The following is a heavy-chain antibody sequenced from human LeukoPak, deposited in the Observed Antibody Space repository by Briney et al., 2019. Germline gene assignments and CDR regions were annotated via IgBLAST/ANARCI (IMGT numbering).Heavy chain of an antibody. J-gene: IGHJ4*02. D-gene: IGHD2-15*01. V-gene: IGHV3-7*01. CDR1: GFIFSSYW. CDR2: IKHDGSED. Sequence: GGSLKLSCAASGFIFSSYWMTWVRQAPGKGLEWVATIKHDGSEDYHLDSVKGRFTISRDNAKSSMWLQMNSLRAEDTAVYYCARDQTPFYWGQGPLVTVSS. CDR3: ARDQTPFY.